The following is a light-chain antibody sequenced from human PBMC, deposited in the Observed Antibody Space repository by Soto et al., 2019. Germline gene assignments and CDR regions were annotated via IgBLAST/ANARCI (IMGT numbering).Light chain of an antibody. Sequence: QSVLTQPRSVSGSPGQSVTISCTATGSDVGDSSHVSWYQLHPGKPPKLMIYEVNNRPSGVPDRFSGSKSGSTASLTISGLQAEDEAEYYCCLSPGSLTWLFGGGTKLTVL. CDR2: EVN. V-gene: IGLV2-11*01. J-gene: IGLJ3*02. CDR3: CLSPGSLTWL. CDR1: GSDVGDSSH.